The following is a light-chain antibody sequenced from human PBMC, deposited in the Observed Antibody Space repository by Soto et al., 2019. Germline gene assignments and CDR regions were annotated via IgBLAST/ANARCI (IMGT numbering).Light chain of an antibody. Sequence: EIVLTQSPGTLSLSPGERATLSCRASQSLSTYSLAWYQQKPGQTPRLLIYAASTRDTDIPDRFNGSGSGTDFALTISRLEPEDFALHYCQQYEASPLTFGPGTKVDVK. J-gene: IGKJ3*01. CDR2: AAS. CDR3: QQYEASPLT. CDR1: QSLSTYS. V-gene: IGKV3-20*01.